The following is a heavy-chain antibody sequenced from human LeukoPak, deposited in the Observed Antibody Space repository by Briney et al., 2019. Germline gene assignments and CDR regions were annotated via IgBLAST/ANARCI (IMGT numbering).Heavy chain of an antibody. CDR3: ARDPPTGYYDSSGYDYFDY. V-gene: IGHV1-69*04. Sequence: SVKVSCKASGGTFSSYAISWVRQAPGQGLEWMGRIIPILGIANYAQKFQGRVTITADKSTSTAYMELSSLRSEDTAVYYCARDPPTGYYDSSGYDYFDYWGQGTLVTVSS. J-gene: IGHJ4*02. D-gene: IGHD3-22*01. CDR1: GGTFSSYA. CDR2: IIPILGIA.